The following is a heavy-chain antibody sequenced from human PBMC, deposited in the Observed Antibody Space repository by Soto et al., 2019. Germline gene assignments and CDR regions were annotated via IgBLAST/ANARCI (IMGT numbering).Heavy chain of an antibody. V-gene: IGHV4-31*03. D-gene: IGHD3-9*01. CDR1: GGSISSGGYY. J-gene: IGHJ4*02. CDR2: IYYSGST. Sequence: PSETLSLTCTVSGGSISSGGYYWSWVRQHPGKGLEWIGYIYYSGSTYYNPSLKSRVTISVDTSKNQFSLKLSSVTAADTAVYYCARVRYGAFDYWGQGTLVTVSS. CDR3: ARVRYGAFDY.